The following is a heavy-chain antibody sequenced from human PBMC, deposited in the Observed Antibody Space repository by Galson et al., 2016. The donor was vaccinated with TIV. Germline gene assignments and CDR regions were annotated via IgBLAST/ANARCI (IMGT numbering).Heavy chain of an antibody. CDR2: ISGGGGRT. J-gene: IGHJ5*02. D-gene: IGHD6-19*01. CDR1: GFTFSSFA. CDR3: AKDRGSGWYENWFDP. V-gene: IGHV3-23*01. Sequence: LRLSCAASGFTFSSFALNWVRQAPGKGLEWVSVISGGGGRTDYADSVKGRFTISRDNSKNTLYLQMNSLRVEDTAVYYCAKDRGSGWYENWFDPWGQGTLVTVSS.